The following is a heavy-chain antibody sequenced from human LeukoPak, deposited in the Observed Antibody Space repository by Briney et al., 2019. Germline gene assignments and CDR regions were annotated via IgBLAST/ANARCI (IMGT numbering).Heavy chain of an antibody. J-gene: IGHJ5*02. CDR1: GYTFTSCD. CDR3: ARERHDSSGYYAWFDP. V-gene: IGHV1-8*02. Sequence: GASVKVSCKASGYTFTSCDINWVRQATGQGLEWMGWMNPNSGNTGYAQKFQGRVTITRNTSISTAYMELSSLRSEDTAVYYCARERHDSSGYYAWFDPWGQGTLVTVSS. D-gene: IGHD3-22*01. CDR2: MNPNSGNT.